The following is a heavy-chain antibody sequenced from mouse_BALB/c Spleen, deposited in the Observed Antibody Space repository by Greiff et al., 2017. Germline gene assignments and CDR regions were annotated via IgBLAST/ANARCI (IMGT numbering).Heavy chain of an antibody. J-gene: IGHJ2*01. CDR1: GFAFSSYD. Sequence: EVMLVESGGGLVKPGGSLKLSCAASGFAFSSYDMSWVRQTPEKRLEWVAYISSGGGSTYYPDTVKGRFTISRDNAKNTLYLQMSSLKSEDTAMYYCARDGYYGSHFDYWGQGTTLTVSS. CDR3: ARDGYYGSHFDY. CDR2: ISSGGGST. D-gene: IGHD1-1*01. V-gene: IGHV5-12-1*01.